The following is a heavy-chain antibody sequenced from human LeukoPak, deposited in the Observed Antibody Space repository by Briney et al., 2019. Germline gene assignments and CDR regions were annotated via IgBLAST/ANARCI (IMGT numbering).Heavy chain of an antibody. CDR1: GGSFSGYY. Sequence: KSSETLSLTCAVYGGSFSGYYWSWIRQPPGKGLEWIGEINHSESTNYNPSLKSRVTISVDTSKNQFSLKLSSVTAADTAVYYCARSLLYDSSGYYFDYWGQGTLVTVSS. D-gene: IGHD3-22*01. CDR2: INHSEST. CDR3: ARSLLYDSSGYYFDY. V-gene: IGHV4-34*01. J-gene: IGHJ4*02.